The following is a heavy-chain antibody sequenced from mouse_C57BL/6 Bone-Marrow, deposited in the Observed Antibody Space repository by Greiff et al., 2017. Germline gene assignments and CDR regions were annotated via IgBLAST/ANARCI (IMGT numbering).Heavy chain of an antibody. CDR3: AREPGNSYYFDY. CDR2: ISYDGSN. V-gene: IGHV3-6*01. CDR1: GYSITSGYY. J-gene: IGHJ2*01. Sequence: EESGPGLVKPSQSLSLTCSVTGYSITSGYYWNWIRQFPGNKLEWMGYISYDGSNNYNPSLKNRISITRDTSKNQFFLKLNSVTTEDTATYYCAREPGNSYYFDYWGQGTTLTVSS. D-gene: IGHD2-1*01.